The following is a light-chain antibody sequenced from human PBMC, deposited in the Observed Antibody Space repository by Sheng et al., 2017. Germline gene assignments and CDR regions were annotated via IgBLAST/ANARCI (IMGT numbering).Light chain of an antibody. CDR1: NIGSET. CDR2: DDS. CDR3: QVWDSGSWV. J-gene: IGLJ3*02. Sequence: SYELTQPPSVSVAPGQTARITCGGNNIGSETVHWYRQKPGQAPVLVVYDDSDRPSGIPERFSGSNSGNTATLTISRVEAGDEADYYCQVWDSGSWVFGGGTKLTAL. V-gene: IGLV3-21*02.